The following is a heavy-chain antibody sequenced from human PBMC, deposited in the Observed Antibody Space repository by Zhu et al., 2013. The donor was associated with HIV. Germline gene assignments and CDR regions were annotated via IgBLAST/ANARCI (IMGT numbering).Heavy chain of an antibody. CDR1: GGSISSSSYY. V-gene: IGHV4-39*07. D-gene: IGHD4-17*01. J-gene: IGHJ4*02. Sequence: VQLQESGPGLVKPSETLSLTCTVSGGSISSSSYYWGWIRQPPGKGLEWIGSIYYSGSTYYNPSLKSRVTISVDTSNNQFSLKLRSVTAADTAVYYCAREISVYGDYVRHFDYWGQGTLVTVSS. CDR2: IYYSGST. CDR3: AREISVYGDYVRHFDY.